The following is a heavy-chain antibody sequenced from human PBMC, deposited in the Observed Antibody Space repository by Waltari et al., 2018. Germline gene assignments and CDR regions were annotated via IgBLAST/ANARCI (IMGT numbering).Heavy chain of an antibody. CDR3: ARGAYCNSTSCYYYHGMDV. V-gene: IGHV7-4-1*02. CDR1: GDPFSNYA. CDR2: INTNTGNA. Sequence: QVQLVQSGSELKKPGASVKVSCKASGDPFSNYALHGVRQAPGQGLGWLGWINTNTGNARYAQGFTGRFVFSLDTSVSTAYLQISSLKAEDTAVYFCARGAYCNSTSCYYYHGMDVWGQGTTVTVSS. D-gene: IGHD2-2*01. J-gene: IGHJ6*02.